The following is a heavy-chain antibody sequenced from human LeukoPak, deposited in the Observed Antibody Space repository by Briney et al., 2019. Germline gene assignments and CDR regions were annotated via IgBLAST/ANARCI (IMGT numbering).Heavy chain of an antibody. D-gene: IGHD2-21*01. Sequence: GGSLRLSCAASGFTFDDYAMHWVRQAPGKGLEWVSGISWNSGSIGYADRVKGRFTISRENSKNTLYLQMMGLRVEDTAIYYCSKLNLGEMAYFDSWGQGILVPVSS. CDR1: GFTFDDYA. J-gene: IGHJ4*02. V-gene: IGHV3-9*01. CDR2: ISWNSGSI. CDR3: SKLNLGEMAYFDS.